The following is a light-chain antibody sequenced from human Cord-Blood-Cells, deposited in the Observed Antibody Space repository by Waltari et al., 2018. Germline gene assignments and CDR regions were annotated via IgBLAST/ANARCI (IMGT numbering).Light chain of an antibody. V-gene: IGLV2-14*01. CDR1: SSDVGGDHY. CDR2: DVI. CDR3: SSYTSSSTPL. Sequence: QPALTKPASVFGSPGQSSTTSSTGTSSDVGGDHYVSWYQQPPGKAPKLMIYDVINRPSGVSNRFSGSKSGNTASLTISGLQAEDEADYYCSSYTSSSTPLFGGGTKLTVL. J-gene: IGLJ2*01.